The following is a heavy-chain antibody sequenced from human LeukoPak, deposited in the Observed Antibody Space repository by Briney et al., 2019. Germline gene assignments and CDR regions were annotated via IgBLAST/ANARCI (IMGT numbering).Heavy chain of an antibody. D-gene: IGHD3-10*01. CDR2: MNPNSGNT. Sequence: GASVKVSCKASGYTFTSYDINWVRQATGQGLEWMGWMNPNSGNTGYAQKFQGRVTMTRNTSISTAYMELSSLRSEDTAVYYCARGFGTMVRGVIKTLDYWGQGTLDTVSS. CDR3: ARGFGTMVRGVIKTLDY. J-gene: IGHJ4*02. V-gene: IGHV1-8*01. CDR1: GYTFTSYD.